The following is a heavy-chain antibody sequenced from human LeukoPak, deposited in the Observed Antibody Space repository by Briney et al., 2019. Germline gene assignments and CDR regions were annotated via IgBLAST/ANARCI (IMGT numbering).Heavy chain of an antibody. D-gene: IGHD1-14*01. V-gene: IGHV1-69*13. Sequence: SVKVSCRASGGTFSSYAISWVRQAPGQGLEWMGGIIPIFGTANYAQKFRGRVTITADESTSTAYMELSSLRSEDTAVYYCARDTLKNPDRPRNADAFDIWGQGTMVTVSS. J-gene: IGHJ3*02. CDR1: GGTFSSYA. CDR2: IIPIFGTA. CDR3: ARDTLKNPDRPRNADAFDI.